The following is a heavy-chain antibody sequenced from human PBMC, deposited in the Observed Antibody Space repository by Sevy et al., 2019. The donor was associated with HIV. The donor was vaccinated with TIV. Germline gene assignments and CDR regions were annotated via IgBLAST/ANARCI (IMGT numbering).Heavy chain of an antibody. CDR3: AKGGSTSGYYLNYFAY. J-gene: IGHJ4*02. Sequence: GGSLRLSCAASGFTFNNYAMTWVRQAPGKGLESVSAVSGGGDTTYYADSVKGRFTISRDNSKNTLYLQMNSLRAEDTAVYYCAKGGSTSGYYLNYFAYWGQGTLVTVSS. CDR1: GFTFNNYA. V-gene: IGHV3-23*01. D-gene: IGHD3-22*01. CDR2: VSGGGDTT.